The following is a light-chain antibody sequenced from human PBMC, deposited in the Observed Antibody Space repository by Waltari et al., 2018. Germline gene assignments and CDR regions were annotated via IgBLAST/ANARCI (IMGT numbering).Light chain of an antibody. V-gene: IGKV3-20*01. J-gene: IGKJ2*01. CDR1: QTVETNY. CDR2: KTT. Sequence: ILTQSPGTLSLSPGEGATLFCRASQTVETNYFAWYQQKPGQSPKLLIVKTTNRATGGPDRFSGSGSGTDFSLNIDMLEPGDSAVYFCQQFGGSPMYTFGQGTKLEI. CDR3: QQFGGSPMYT.